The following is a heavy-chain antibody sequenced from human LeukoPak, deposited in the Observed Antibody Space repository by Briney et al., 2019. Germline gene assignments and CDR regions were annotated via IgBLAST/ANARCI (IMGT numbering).Heavy chain of an antibody. CDR2: IYYSGST. V-gene: IGHV4-39*01. J-gene: IGHJ4*02. CDR3: ARGFLRTYYYDSSGIDY. D-gene: IGHD3-22*01. CDR1: GGSITNSSYY. Sequence: KASETLSLTCTVSGGSITNSSYYWGWIRQPPGKGLEWIGSIYYSGSTYYNPSLKSRVTISVDTSKNQFSLKLSSVTAADTAVYYCARGFLRTYYYDSSGIDYWGQGTLVTVSS.